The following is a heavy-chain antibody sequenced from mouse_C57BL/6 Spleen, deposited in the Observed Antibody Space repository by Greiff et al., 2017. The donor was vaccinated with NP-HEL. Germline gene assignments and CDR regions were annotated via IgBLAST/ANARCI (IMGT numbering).Heavy chain of an antibody. J-gene: IGHJ2*01. CDR3: ATTVVAPYFDY. D-gene: IGHD1-1*01. CDR2: IYPRSGNT. Sequence: QVQLKESGAELARPGASVKLSCKASGYTFTSYGISWVKQRTGQGLEWIGEIYPRSGNTYYNEKFKGKATLTADKSSSTAYMELRSLTSEDSAVYFCATTVVAPYFDYWGQGTTLTVSS. CDR1: GYTFTSYG. V-gene: IGHV1-81*01.